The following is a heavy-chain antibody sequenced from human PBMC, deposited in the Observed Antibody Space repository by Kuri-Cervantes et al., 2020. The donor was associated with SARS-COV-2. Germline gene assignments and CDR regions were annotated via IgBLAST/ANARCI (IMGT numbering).Heavy chain of an antibody. CDR3: AGIKATPPQYYDFWSGYYTHNWFDP. V-gene: IGHV1-8*03. CDR1: GYTFISYD. CDR2: MNPNSGNT. J-gene: IGHJ5*02. Sequence: SLTVSCKASGYTFISYDTNWVLQATGQGLECMGWMNPNSGNTGSAQKFQGRVTITRNTSISTAYMELSSLRSEDTAVYYCAGIKATPPQYYDFWSGYYTHNWFDPWGQGTLVTVSS. D-gene: IGHD3-3*01.